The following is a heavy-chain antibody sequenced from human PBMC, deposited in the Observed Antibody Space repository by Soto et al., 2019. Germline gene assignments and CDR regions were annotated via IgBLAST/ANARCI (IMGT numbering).Heavy chain of an antibody. J-gene: IGHJ4*02. Sequence: ASETLSLTCTVSGGSIISYYWSWIRQPPGKGLEWIGYIYYSGSTNYNPSLKSRVTISVDTSKNQFSLKLSSVTAADTAVYYCARHLSLITTFDYWGQGTLVTVS. CDR3: ARHLSLITTFDY. V-gene: IGHV4-59*08. D-gene: IGHD3-22*01. CDR2: IYYSGST. CDR1: GGSIISYY.